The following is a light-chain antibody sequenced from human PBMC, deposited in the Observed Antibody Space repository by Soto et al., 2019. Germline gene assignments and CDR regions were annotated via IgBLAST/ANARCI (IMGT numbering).Light chain of an antibody. J-gene: IGKJ1*01. CDR3: QQYNNFPWT. CDR2: KAS. V-gene: IGKV1-5*03. CDR1: QSISSW. Sequence: DIQMTQSPSTLSASVGDRVTINCRASQSISSWLAWYQQKPGKVPKLLIFKASSLQSGVPSRFSGSESGTEFTLTISSLQPDDFATYYCQQYNNFPWTFGQGTKVEIK.